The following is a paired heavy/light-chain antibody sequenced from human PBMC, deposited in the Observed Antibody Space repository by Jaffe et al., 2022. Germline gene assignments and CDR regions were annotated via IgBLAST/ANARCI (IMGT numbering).Light chain of an antibody. CDR3: MHGIHLPPT. V-gene: IGKV2-29*02. Sequence: DIVMTQTPLSLSVTPGQPASISCKSSESLLHSDGKTYLFWFLQKPGQSPQLLIYEVSSRLSGVPDRFSGSGSGTDFTLKISRVEAEDVGVYYCMHGIHLPPTFGQGTKLEI. CDR1: ESLLHSDGKTY. CDR2: EVS. J-gene: IGKJ2*01.
Heavy chain of an antibody. V-gene: IGHV6-1*01. D-gene: IGHD6-19*01. Sequence: QVQLQQSGPGLVKPSQTLSLTCAISGDSVYSNSASWNWIRQSPSRGLEWLGKTYYRSKWYNEYAVSVKSRVTIDVDTSKNQFSLHLNSVTPEDTAVYYCARDGPDSAWHFDYWGRGTLVTVSS. CDR3: ARDGPDSAWHFDY. J-gene: IGHJ4*02. CDR1: GDSVYSNSAS. CDR2: TYYRSKWYN.